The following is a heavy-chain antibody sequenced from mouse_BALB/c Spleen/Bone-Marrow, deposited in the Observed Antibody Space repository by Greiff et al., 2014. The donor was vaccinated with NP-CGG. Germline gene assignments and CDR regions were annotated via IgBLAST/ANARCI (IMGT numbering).Heavy chain of an antibody. CDR2: IYPYNGGT. J-gene: IGHJ4*01. V-gene: IGHV1S29*02. Sequence: VQLKESGPELVKPGASVKISCKASGYTFTDYNMHWVKQSHGKSLEWIGYIYPYNGGTGYNQKFKSKATLTVDTSSSTAYMELRSLTSEDSAVYHCAREGGYYDALDFWGQGTSVTVSS. CDR3: AREGGYYDALDF. D-gene: IGHD2-2*01. CDR1: GYTFTDYN.